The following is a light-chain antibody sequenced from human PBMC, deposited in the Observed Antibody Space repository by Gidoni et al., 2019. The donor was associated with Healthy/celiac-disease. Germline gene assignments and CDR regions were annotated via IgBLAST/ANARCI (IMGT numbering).Light chain of an antibody. J-gene: IGKJ2*01. V-gene: IGKV3-15*01. CDR3: QQYNNWPRT. CDR1: QSINNN. Sequence: EIVMTQSPATLSVSPGERATLSCRASQSINNNLAWYQQKPGQAPRLLIYGASTRATGIPARFSGSGSGTEFTLTISSLQSEDFAVYYCQQYNNWPRTFGLXTKLEIK. CDR2: GAS.